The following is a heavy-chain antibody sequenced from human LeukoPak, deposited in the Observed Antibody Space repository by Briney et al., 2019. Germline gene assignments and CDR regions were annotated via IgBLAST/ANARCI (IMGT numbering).Heavy chain of an antibody. V-gene: IGHV3-7*03. CDR1: GFTFSSYW. Sequence: GGSLRLSCAASGFTFSSYWMSWVRQAPGKGLEWVANIKQDGSEEYYVDSVKGRFTISRDNAKNSLYLQMNSLRADDTAVYYCAKDLLRWSFNYWGQGTLVTVSS. D-gene: IGHD4-23*01. CDR3: AKDLLRWSFNY. J-gene: IGHJ4*02. CDR2: IKQDGSEE.